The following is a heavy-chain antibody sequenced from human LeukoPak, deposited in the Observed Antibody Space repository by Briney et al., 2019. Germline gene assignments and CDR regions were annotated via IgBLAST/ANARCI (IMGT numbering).Heavy chain of an antibody. V-gene: IGHV3-48*01. CDR2: ISSSSSTI. Sequence: GGSLRLSCAASGFTFSSYSMNWVRQAPGKGLEWVSYISSSSSTIYYADSVKGRFTISRDNAKNSLYLQMNSLRAEDTAVYYCARAPILAGYGSSTTCHGPYWGQGTLVTVPS. D-gene: IGHD2-2*01. CDR3: ARAPILAGYGSSTTCHGPY. CDR1: GFTFSSYS. J-gene: IGHJ4*02.